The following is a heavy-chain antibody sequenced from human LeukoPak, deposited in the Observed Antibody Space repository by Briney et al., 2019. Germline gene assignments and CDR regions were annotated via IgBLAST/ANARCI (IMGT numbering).Heavy chain of an antibody. D-gene: IGHD3/OR15-3a*01. J-gene: IGHJ4*02. CDR2: IYTSGST. Sequence: PSQTLSLTCTVSGGSISSGSYYWSWIRQPAGKGLEWIGRIYTSGSTNYNPSLKSRVTISVDTSKNQFSLKLSSVTAADTAVYYCARRGFGLVLYYFDYWGQGTLVTVSS. CDR3: ARRGFGLVLYYFDY. CDR1: GGSISSGSYY. V-gene: IGHV4-61*02.